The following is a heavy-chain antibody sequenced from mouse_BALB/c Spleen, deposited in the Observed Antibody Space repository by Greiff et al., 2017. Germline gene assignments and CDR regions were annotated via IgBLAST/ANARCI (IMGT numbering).Heavy chain of an antibody. J-gene: IGHJ4*01. Sequence: EVKVVESGGGLVKPGGSLKLSCAASGFAFSSYDMSWVRQTPEKRLEWVAYISSGGGSTYYPDTVKGRFTISRDNAKNTLYLQMSSLKSEDTAMYYCARHEESMDYWGQGTSVTVSS. CDR1: GFAFSSYD. CDR3: ARHEESMDY. CDR2: ISSGGGST. V-gene: IGHV5-12-1*01.